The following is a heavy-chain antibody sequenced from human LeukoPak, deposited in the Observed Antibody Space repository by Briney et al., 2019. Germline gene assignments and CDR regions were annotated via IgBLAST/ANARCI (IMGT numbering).Heavy chain of an antibody. Sequence: ASVKVSCKASGYTFTGYYMHWVRQAPGQGLEWMGWINPNSGGTNYAQKFQGRVTMTRDTSISTAYMELSRLRSDGTAVYYCARESMVRGVTYTDYWGQGTLVTVSS. D-gene: IGHD3-10*01. CDR1: GYTFTGYY. V-gene: IGHV1-2*02. CDR2: INPNSGGT. J-gene: IGHJ4*02. CDR3: ARESMVRGVTYTDY.